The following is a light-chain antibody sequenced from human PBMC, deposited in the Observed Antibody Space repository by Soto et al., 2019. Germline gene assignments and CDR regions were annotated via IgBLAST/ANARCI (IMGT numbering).Light chain of an antibody. Sequence: DSQMTQSPSTLEESGGGRVSSTCRATQTIRTWLAWYQQRPGEAPNLLIYEASKLQAGVPARFGGSGSGTELTVTITSLQHGDFATYFCEQYFTYPYTFGQGTRLEIK. CDR1: QTIRTW. V-gene: IGKV1-5*03. J-gene: IGKJ5*01. CDR3: EQYFTYPYT. CDR2: EAS.